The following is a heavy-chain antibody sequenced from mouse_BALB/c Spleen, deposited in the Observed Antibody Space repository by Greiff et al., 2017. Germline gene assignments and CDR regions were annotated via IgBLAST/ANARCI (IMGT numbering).Heavy chain of an antibody. J-gene: IGHJ2*01. CDR2: IDPANGNT. CDR1: GFNIKDTY. Sequence: AHVKQSGAELVKPGASVKLSCTASGFNIKDTYMHWVKQRPEQGLEWIGRIDPANGNTKYDPKFQGKATITADTSSNTAYLQLSSLTSEDTAVYYCARSYYFDYWGQGTTLTVSS. V-gene: IGHV14-3*02. CDR3: ARSYYFDY.